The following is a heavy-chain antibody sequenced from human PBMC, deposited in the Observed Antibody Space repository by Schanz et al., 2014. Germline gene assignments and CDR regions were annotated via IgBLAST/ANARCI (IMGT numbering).Heavy chain of an antibody. CDR1: GFTFSSYS. Sequence: EVQLVESGGGLVQPGGSLRLSCTASGFTFSSYSMNWVRQAPGKGLEWVSTLSEGGGGTHYADSVRGRFTISSDSSKNTLYLQMSSLRADDTAVYYCAKAADRTVTQFAPWGQGTLVTVSS. CDR2: LSEGGGGT. J-gene: IGHJ5*02. D-gene: IGHD4-4*01. V-gene: IGHV3-23*04. CDR3: AKAADRTVTQFAP.